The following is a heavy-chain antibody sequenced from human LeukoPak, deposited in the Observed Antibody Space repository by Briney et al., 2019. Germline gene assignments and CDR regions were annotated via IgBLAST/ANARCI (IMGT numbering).Heavy chain of an antibody. D-gene: IGHD6-19*01. J-gene: IGHJ4*02. Sequence: GGSLRLSCAASGFTFSSYAMHWVRQAPGKGLVWVSRVKSDGSSTSYADSVKGRFTISRDNARNTLYLQMNSLRAEDTAVYYCAKTTTGYSSGRFPGWPVDYWGQGTLVTVSS. CDR3: AKTTTGYSSGRFPGWPVDY. V-gene: IGHV3-74*01. CDR2: VKSDGSST. CDR1: GFTFSSYA.